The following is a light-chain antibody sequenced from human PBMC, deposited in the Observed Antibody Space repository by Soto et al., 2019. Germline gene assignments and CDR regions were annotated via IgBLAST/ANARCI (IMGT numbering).Light chain of an antibody. CDR3: QQYGSSPPIT. CDR1: QSVSSY. Sequence: EIVLTHSPATLSLSPGEGATLSFRASQSVSSYLAWYQQKPGQAPRLLIYDASNRATGIPARFSGSGSGTDFTLIISRLEPEDFAVYYCQQYGSSPPITFGQGTRLEIK. V-gene: IGKV3-11*01. J-gene: IGKJ5*01. CDR2: DAS.